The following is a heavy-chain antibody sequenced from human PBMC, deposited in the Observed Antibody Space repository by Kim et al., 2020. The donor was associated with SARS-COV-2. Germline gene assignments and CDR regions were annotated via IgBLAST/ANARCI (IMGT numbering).Heavy chain of an antibody. CDR1: GGSISSSSYY. V-gene: IGHV4-39*01. CDR3: ARRVVRRVRYFDP. J-gene: IGHJ4*02. D-gene: IGHD3-10*01. Sequence: SETLSLTCTVSGGSISSSSYYWGWIRQPPGKGLEWIGNIIYSGITYYDPSLKSRVTISIDTSKNQLSLRLSPVTAADMGVDYCARRVVRRVRYFDPWGQGTLVTVSS. CDR2: IIYSGIT.